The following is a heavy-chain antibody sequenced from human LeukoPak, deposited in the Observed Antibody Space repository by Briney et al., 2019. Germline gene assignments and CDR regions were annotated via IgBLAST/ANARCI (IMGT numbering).Heavy chain of an antibody. V-gene: IGHV3-48*01. CDR2: ISSSSSTI. Sequence: GGSLRLSCAASGFTFSSYSMNWVRQAPGKGLEWVSYISSSSSTIYYADSVKGRFTISRDNAKNSLYLQMNSLRAEDTAVYYCARVTVTSYYYMDVWGEGTTVTVSS. D-gene: IGHD4-17*01. J-gene: IGHJ6*03. CDR1: GFTFSSYS. CDR3: ARVTVTSYYYMDV.